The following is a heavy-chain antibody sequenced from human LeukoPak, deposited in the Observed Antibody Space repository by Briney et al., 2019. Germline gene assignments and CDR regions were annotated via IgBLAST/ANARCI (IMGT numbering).Heavy chain of an antibody. CDR3: AKSLLWFGEAPDY. J-gene: IGHJ4*02. V-gene: IGHV3-23*01. Sequence: SGGSLRLSCAASGFTFSSYAMSWVRQAPGKGLEWVSAISGSGGSTYYADSVKGRFTISRDNSKNTLYLQMNSLRAEDTAVYYCAKSLLWFGEAPDYWGQGTLVTVSS. CDR2: ISGSGGST. CDR1: GFTFSSYA. D-gene: IGHD3-10*01.